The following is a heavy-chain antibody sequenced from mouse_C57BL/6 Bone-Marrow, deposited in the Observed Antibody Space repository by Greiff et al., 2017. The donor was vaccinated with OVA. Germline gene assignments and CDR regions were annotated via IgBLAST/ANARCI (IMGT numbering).Heavy chain of an antibody. CDR3: EGYSNFWYFDV. CDR1: GYTFTDYY. D-gene: IGHD2-5*01. J-gene: IGHJ1*03. Sequence: EVQLQQSGPELVKPGASVKISCKASGYTFTDYYMNWVKQSPGKSLEWIGDINPNNGGTSYNQKFKGKATLTVDKSSSTAYMELRSLTSEDSAVYYCEGYSNFWYFDVWGTGTTVTVSS. V-gene: IGHV1-26*01. CDR2: INPNNGGT.